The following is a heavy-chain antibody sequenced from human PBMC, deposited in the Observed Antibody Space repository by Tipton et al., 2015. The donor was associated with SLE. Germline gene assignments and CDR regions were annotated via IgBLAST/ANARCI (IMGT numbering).Heavy chain of an antibody. Sequence: SLRLSCAASGFTFSDYAMGRVRQAPGKGLEWIAGLTWNSAGMGYVDSVKGRFTISRDNAKNSLYLQMNSLRAEDTALYYCARGSGFDSWGQGTLVTVSS. CDR1: GFTFSDYA. CDR3: ARGSGFDS. CDR2: LTWNSAGM. J-gene: IGHJ4*02. V-gene: IGHV3-9*01.